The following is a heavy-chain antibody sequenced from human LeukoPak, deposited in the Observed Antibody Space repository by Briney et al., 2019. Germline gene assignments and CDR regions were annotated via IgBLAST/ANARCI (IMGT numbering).Heavy chain of an antibody. CDR2: ISSSSTYI. D-gene: IGHD4-23*01. J-gene: IGHJ3*02. Sequence: GGSLRLSCAASGFSFSNCSMNWVRQAPGKGLEWVSSISSSSTYIYYADSLEGRFTISRDNVRNSLYLQMNSLRAEDTAVYYCAGDYEGNLAFDIWVQGTMVTVSS. V-gene: IGHV3-21*01. CDR3: AGDYEGNLAFDI. CDR1: GFSFSNCS.